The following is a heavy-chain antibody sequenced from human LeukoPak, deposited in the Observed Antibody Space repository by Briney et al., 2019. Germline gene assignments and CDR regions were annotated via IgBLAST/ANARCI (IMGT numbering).Heavy chain of an antibody. Sequence: GGSLRLCCAASGFTFSSYWMSWVRQAPGKGLEWVANIKQDGSEKYYVDSVKGRFTISRDNAKNSLYLQMNSLRAEDTAVYYCAREGVTMIVVVITTAFDIWGQGTMVTVSS. J-gene: IGHJ3*02. D-gene: IGHD3-22*01. CDR2: IKQDGSEK. CDR1: GFTFSSYW. V-gene: IGHV3-7*01. CDR3: AREGVTMIVVVITTAFDI.